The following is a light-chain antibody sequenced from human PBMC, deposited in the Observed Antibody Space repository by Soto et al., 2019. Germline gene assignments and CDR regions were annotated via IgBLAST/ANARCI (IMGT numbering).Light chain of an antibody. Sequence: DIVMTQSPDSLAVSLGERATINCKSSQSVLYSSNNKNYLAWYQQKPGQPPKLLIYWASTRESGVPDRFSGSGSGTDFPLTISSLQAEDVALYYCQQYYNTLWTFGQGTKVEIK. J-gene: IGKJ1*01. CDR1: QSVLYSSNNKNY. CDR3: QQYYNTLWT. CDR2: WAS. V-gene: IGKV4-1*01.